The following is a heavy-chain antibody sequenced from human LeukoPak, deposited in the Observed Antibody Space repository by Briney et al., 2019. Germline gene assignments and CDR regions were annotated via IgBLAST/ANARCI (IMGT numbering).Heavy chain of an antibody. J-gene: IGHJ4*02. D-gene: IGHD2-15*01. CDR3: ARVSSGVYFDY. Sequence: PSETLSLTCTVSGGSISSYYWSWIRQPPGKGLELIWYIYYSGSTNYNPSLKSRVTISVDTSKNQFSLKLSSVTAADTAVYYCARVSSGVYFDYWGQGTLVTVSS. CDR2: IYYSGST. V-gene: IGHV4-59*01. CDR1: GGSISSYY.